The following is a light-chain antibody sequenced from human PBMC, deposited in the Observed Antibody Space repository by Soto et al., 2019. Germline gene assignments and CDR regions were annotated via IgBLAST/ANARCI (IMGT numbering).Light chain of an antibody. CDR3: QTWGTGIRV. Sequence: QSVLTQSPSASASLGASVKLTCTLSSGHSSYAIAWYQQRPEKGPRYLMKLYSDGSHSKGDAIPVRCSSSSSGAELTLSISKPQSEDEADYYCQTWGTGIRVFGGGTKLTVL. J-gene: IGLJ3*02. CDR2: LYSDGSH. CDR1: SGHSSYA. V-gene: IGLV4-69*01.